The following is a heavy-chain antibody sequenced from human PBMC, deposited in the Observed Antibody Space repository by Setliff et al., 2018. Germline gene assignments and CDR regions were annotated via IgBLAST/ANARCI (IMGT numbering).Heavy chain of an antibody. J-gene: IGHJ3*02. CDR2: IFHTGAA. CDR3: ARVFPMVGATARRAFDI. D-gene: IGHD1-26*01. V-gene: IGHV4-38-2*02. Sequence: PSETLSLTCTVSGYSISSGHYWGWIRQSPGRGLDWIGSIFHTGAAYYNPSLESRFTISVDASKNQFSLKLNSVTAADTAVYYCARVFPMVGATARRAFDIWGQGTVVTVSS. CDR1: GYSISSGHY.